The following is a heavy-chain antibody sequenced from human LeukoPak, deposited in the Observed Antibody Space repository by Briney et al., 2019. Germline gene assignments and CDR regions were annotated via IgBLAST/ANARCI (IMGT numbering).Heavy chain of an antibody. J-gene: IGHJ6*02. CDR1: GFTLSSYA. V-gene: IGHV3-30-3*01. CDR3: AREVVAATPEYYYYGMDV. D-gene: IGHD2-15*01. Sequence: GGSLRLSCAASGFTLSSYAMHWVRQAPGKGLEWVAVISYDGSNKYYADSVKGRFTISRDNSKNTLYLQMNSLRAEDTAVYYCAREVVAATPEYYYYGMDVWGQGTTVTVSS. CDR2: ISYDGSNK.